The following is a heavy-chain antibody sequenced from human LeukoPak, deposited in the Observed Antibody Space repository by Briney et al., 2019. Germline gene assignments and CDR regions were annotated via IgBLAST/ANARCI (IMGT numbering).Heavy chain of an antibody. CDR2: ISGSGGST. V-gene: IGHV3-23*01. D-gene: IGHD2-2*02. CDR1: GFPFASHG. CDR3: AKGYCSSTSCYRLGHYYYYYGMDV. J-gene: IGHJ6*02. Sequence: GTSLRLSCVASGFPFASHGMHWVRQAPGKGLEWVSAISGSGGSTYYADSVKGRFTISRDNSKNTLYLQMNSLRAEDTAVYYCAKGYCSSTSCYRLGHYYYYYGMDVWGQGTTVTVSS.